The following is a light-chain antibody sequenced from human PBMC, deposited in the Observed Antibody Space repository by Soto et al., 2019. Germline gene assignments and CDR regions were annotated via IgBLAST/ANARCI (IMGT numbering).Light chain of an antibody. Sequence: QHVLTQSPSASASLGSSVKLTCTLSSGHSSYAIAWHQQQPEKGPRYLMKLNSDGSHSKGDGIPDRFSGSSSGAERYLTISSLQSEDEADYYCQTWGTGIPWVFGGGTKLTVI. CDR1: SGHSSYA. CDR3: QTWGTGIPWV. V-gene: IGLV4-69*01. CDR2: LNSDGSH. J-gene: IGLJ3*02.